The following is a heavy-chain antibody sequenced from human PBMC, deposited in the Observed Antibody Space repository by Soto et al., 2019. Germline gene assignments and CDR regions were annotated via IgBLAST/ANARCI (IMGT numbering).Heavy chain of an antibody. D-gene: IGHD6-19*01. CDR3: ARDGKSSSGWLSRAEKFDY. J-gene: IGHJ4*02. V-gene: IGHV3-66*01. CDR2: IYSGGST. Sequence: EVQLVESGGGLVQPGGSLRLSCAASGFTVSSNYMSWVRQAPGKGLEWVSVIYSGGSTYYADSVKGRFTISRDNSKNTLYLQMNSLRAEDTAVYYCARDGKSSSGWLSRAEKFDYSGQGTLVTVSS. CDR1: GFTVSSNY.